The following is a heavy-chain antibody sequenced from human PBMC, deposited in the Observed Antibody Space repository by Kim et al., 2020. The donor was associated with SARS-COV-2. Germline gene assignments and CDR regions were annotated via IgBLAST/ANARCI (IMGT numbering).Heavy chain of an antibody. J-gene: IGHJ4*02. D-gene: IGHD3-10*01. CDR3: AKDSRGRRGTGCPLDLDY. CDR1: GFTLDEYA. CDR2: ISWNSGSI. V-gene: IGHV3-9*01. Sequence: GGSLRLSCAASGFTLDEYAMHWVRQAPGKGLEWVSGISWNSGSIDYADSVKGRFTVSRDNAKNSLYLQMNSLRVEDTALYYCAKDSRGRRGTGCPLDLDYWGQGPLVTVSS.